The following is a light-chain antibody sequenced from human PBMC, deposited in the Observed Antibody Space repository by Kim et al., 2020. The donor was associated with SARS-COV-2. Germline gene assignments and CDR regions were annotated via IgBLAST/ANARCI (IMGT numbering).Light chain of an antibody. CDR2: GVS. V-gene: IGLV2-14*03. CDR3: ISYTSSITWV. J-gene: IGLJ3*02. CDR1: GNAVVAFNY. Sequence: QASTMSYTGNGNAVVAFNYVSRYQQHPGKAPKPMISGVSTRPSVLSNRLPGLESGNPASLTISGLRAEDEADYYCISYTSSITWVFGGGTQLTVL.